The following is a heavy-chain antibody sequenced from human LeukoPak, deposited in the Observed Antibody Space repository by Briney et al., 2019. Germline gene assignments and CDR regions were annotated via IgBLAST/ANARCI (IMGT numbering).Heavy chain of an antibody. CDR3: ARSDYFDY. J-gene: IGHJ4*02. Sequence: PGGSLRLSCAASGFTFSSYWMHWVRQAPGKGLVWVSRIRGDGTITSYADSVKGRFTVSRDNAKTTLFLQMDSLRGEDTAVYYCARSDYFDYWGQGTPVTVSS. CDR1: GFTFSSYW. V-gene: IGHV3-74*01. CDR2: IRGDGTIT.